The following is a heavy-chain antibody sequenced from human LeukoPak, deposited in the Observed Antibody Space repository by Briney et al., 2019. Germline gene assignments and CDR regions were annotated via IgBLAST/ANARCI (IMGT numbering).Heavy chain of an antibody. V-gene: IGHV3-15*01. CDR2: KSRSDGAAI. J-gene: IGHJ4*02. CDR3: TTICGGDCYPNY. Sequence: KSRSDGAAIDYAVSVKGRFIISTDDSKNTFYLQMNSLKTEDTATYYCTTICGGDCYPNYWGQGSPVTVSA. D-gene: IGHD2-21*02.